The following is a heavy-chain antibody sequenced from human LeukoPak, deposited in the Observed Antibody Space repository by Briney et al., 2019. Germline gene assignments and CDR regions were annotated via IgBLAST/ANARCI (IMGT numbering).Heavy chain of an antibody. CDR2: ISSIGTTI. J-gene: IGHJ4*02. Sequence: GGSLRLSCAASGFTFSDYYMSWIRQAPGKGLEWVSYISSIGTTIYYADSVKGRFTISRDNAENSLYLQMNSLRAEDTAVYYCVRDTYYYDGNPYTLDYWGQGALVTVSS. CDR1: GFTFSDYY. D-gene: IGHD3-22*01. V-gene: IGHV3-11*01. CDR3: VRDTYYYDGNPYTLDY.